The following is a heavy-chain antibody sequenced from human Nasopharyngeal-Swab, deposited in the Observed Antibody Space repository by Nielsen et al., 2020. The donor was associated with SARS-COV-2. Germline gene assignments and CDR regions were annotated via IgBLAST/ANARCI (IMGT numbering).Heavy chain of an antibody. D-gene: IGHD1-26*01. CDR2: IFDSGST. Sequence: SDTLSLTCTVSGCSISSYYCSWIRQPPGTVLEWIGHIFDSGSTTYNPSLKSRFTISIDPSRNQFSLKLSSVTAADTAVYYCARLLSGTKPPHDAFDIWGQGTMVTVSS. CDR1: GCSISSYY. V-gene: IGHV4-59*08. J-gene: IGHJ3*02. CDR3: ARLLSGTKPPHDAFDI.